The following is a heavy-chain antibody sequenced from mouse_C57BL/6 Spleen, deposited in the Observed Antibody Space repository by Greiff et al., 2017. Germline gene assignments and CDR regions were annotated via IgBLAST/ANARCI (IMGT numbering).Heavy chain of an antibody. CDR1: GYTFTDYE. CDR2: IDPETGGT. Sequence: QVQLQQSGAELVRPGASVTLSCKASGYTFTDYEMHWVKQTPVHGLEWIGAIDPETGGTAYNQKFKGKAILTADKSSSTAYMELRRLTSEDSAVYYCTRSANYYAMDYWGQGTSVTVSS. J-gene: IGHJ4*01. V-gene: IGHV1-15*01. CDR3: TRSANYYAMDY.